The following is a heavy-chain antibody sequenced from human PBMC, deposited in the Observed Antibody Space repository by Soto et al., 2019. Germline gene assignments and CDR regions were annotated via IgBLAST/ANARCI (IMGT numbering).Heavy chain of an antibody. D-gene: IGHD3-22*01. J-gene: IGHJ3*01. CDR3: AREWLSQVASGLDV. CDR2: ITNGGIE. V-gene: IGHV3-30*01. Sequence: QVQLVESGGGVVQPGRSLRLACAASGFTFSNYAMLWVRQAPGTGLEWVALITNGGIEVYADSVRGRFTISRDNSKNTLYLQMNNLRREDAAVYFCAREWLSQVASGLDVWGQGTMVSVSS. CDR1: GFTFSNYA.